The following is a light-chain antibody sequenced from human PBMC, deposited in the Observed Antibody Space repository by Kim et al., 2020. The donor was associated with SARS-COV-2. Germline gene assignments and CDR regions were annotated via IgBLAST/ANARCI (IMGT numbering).Light chain of an antibody. J-gene: IGLJ2*01. V-gene: IGLV2-14*03. Sequence: GQSITISCTGTSSDVGAYDYISWFQQHPGKVPKLMIYDINKRPSGVSSRFSGSKSANTASLTISGLQAEDEADYYCSSFTTRSTFVFGGGTQLTVL. CDR3: SSFTTRSTFV. CDR2: DIN. CDR1: SSDVGAYDY.